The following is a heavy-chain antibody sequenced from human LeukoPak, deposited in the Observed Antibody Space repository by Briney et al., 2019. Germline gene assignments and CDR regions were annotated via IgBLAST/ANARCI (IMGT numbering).Heavy chain of an antibody. Sequence: GGSVRLSCAASGFTFINYGMHWVRQAPGKGLEWVAFIQYSGNNKYYADSVKGRFTISRDNSKNTLYLQMNSLRVEDAAVYYCAKATSVTTLFDYWGQGTLVTVSS. CDR1: GFTFINYG. D-gene: IGHD4-17*01. J-gene: IGHJ4*02. V-gene: IGHV3-30*02. CDR3: AKATSVTTLFDY. CDR2: IQYSGNNK.